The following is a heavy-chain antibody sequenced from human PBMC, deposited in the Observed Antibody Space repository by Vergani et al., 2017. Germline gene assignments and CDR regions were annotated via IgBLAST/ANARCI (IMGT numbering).Heavy chain of an antibody. J-gene: IGHJ6*03. Sequence: LQLVESGGGLVQPGGSLRLSCAASGFTFSDYYMSWIRQAPGKGLEWVSYISSSGSTIYYADSVKGRFTISRDNAKNSLYLQMNSLRAEDTAVYYCARPGGAGFWSGYYTSSGGMDVWGKGTTVTVSS. CDR2: ISSSGSTI. CDR1: GFTFSDYY. V-gene: IGHV3-11*01. D-gene: IGHD3-3*01. CDR3: ARPGGAGFWSGYYTSSGGMDV.